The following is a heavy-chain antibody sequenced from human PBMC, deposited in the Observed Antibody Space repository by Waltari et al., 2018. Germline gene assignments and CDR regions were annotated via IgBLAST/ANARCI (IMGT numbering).Heavy chain of an antibody. CDR3: ARGEEVLGFDY. V-gene: IGHV1-2*06. CDR2: INPNSGGT. CDR1: GYTFTAYY. Sequence: QVQLVQSGAAVKKPGASVELACKASGYTFTAYYMPWVRQAPGQGLEWMGRINPNSGGTNYAQKFQGRVTMTRDTSISTAYMELSRLRSDDTAVYYCARGEEVLGFDYWGQGTLVTVSS. J-gene: IGHJ4*02.